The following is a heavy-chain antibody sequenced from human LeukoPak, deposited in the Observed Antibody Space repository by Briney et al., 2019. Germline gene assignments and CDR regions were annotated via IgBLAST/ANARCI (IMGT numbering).Heavy chain of an antibody. CDR2: IYTSGST. V-gene: IGHV4-4*07. Sequence: SETLSLTCTVSGGSISGYYWSWIRQPAGKGLEWIGRIYTSGSTNYNPSLKSRVTMSVDTSKNQFSLKLSSVTAADTAVYYCARDSTGDQRGWYYFDYWGQGTLVTVSS. D-gene: IGHD7-27*01. CDR1: GGSISGYY. J-gene: IGHJ4*02. CDR3: ARDSTGDQRGWYYFDY.